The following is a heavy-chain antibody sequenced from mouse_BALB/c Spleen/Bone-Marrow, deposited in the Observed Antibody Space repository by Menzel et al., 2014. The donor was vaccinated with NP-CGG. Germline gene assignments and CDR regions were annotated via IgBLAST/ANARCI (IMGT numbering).Heavy chain of an antibody. J-gene: IGHJ2*01. CDR2: ILPGSDNT. CDR1: GYTFSNYW. Sequence: VQRVESGGELMKPGASVKISCKATGYTFSNYWIQWVKQRPGHGPEWIGEILPGSDNTNHNEKFKGKATFTADTSSNTAYMQLSSLTSEDSAVYYCARGNPFDFWGQGTTLTVSS. V-gene: IGHV1-9*01. CDR3: ARGNPFDF.